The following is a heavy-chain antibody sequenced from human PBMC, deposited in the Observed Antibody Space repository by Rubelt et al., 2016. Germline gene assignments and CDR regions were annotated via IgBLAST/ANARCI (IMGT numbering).Heavy chain of an antibody. J-gene: IGHJ2*01. CDR3: SRHLVTTIRGYWYFDL. D-gene: IGHD2-21*02. CDR1: GGSISSSSYY. CDR2: IYYTGST. V-gene: IGHV4-39*01. Sequence: QLLLQESGPGLVKPSETLSLTCTVSGGSISSSSYYWGWIRQPPGEGLEWIGTIYYTGSTYYHPSLQSRITVSVDTSENQFSLKLASWTAADTAVYYWSRHLVTTIRGYWYFDLWGRGTLVTVSS.